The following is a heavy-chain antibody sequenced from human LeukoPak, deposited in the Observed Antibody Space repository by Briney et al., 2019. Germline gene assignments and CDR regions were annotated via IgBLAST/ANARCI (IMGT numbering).Heavy chain of an antibody. V-gene: IGHV3-23*01. CDR2: ISGSGGST. CDR1: GFTFSSYA. J-gene: IGHJ4*02. CDR3: ATADYYDSSGYYRGSDY. D-gene: IGHD3-22*01. Sequence: SGGSLRLSCAASGFTFSSYAMSWVRQAPGKGLEWVSAISGSGGSTYYADSVKGRFTISRDNSKNTLYLQMNRLRAEDTAVYYCATADYYDSSGYYRGSDYWGQGTLVTVSS.